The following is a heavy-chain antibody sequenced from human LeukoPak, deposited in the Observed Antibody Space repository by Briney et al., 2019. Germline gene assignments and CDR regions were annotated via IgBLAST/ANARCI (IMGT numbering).Heavy chain of an antibody. D-gene: IGHD6-13*01. CDR3: ARGVSSSWYYFDY. Sequence: PGGSLRLSCAASGFTFSDYYMSWIRQAPGKGLEWASYISSSSSYTNYADSVKGRFTISRDNAKNSLYLQMNSLRAEDTAVYYCARGVSSSWYYFDYWGQGTLVTVSS. J-gene: IGHJ4*02. CDR2: ISSSSSYT. V-gene: IGHV3-11*06. CDR1: GFTFSDYY.